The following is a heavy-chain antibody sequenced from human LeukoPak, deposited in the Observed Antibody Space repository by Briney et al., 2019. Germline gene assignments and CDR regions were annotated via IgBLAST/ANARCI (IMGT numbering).Heavy chain of an antibody. V-gene: IGHV1-8*01. CDR2: MNPNSGNT. D-gene: IGHD3-22*01. Sequence: ASVKVSCKASGYTFTSYDINWVRQATGQGLEWMGWMNPNSGNTGYAQKFQGRVTMTRNTSISTAYMELSRLRSDDTAVYYCARDRYYDGSSLSNWFDPWGQGTLVTVSS. CDR3: ARDRYYDGSSLSNWFDP. CDR1: GYTFTSYD. J-gene: IGHJ5*02.